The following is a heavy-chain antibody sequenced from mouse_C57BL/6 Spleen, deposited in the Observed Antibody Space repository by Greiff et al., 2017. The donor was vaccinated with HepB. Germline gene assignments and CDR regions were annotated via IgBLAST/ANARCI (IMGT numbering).Heavy chain of an antibody. J-gene: IGHJ2*01. D-gene: IGHD2-4*01. V-gene: IGHV1-81*01. Sequence: VQLQQSGAELARPGASVKLSCKASGYTFTSYGISWVKQRTGQGLEWIGEIYPRSGNTYYNEKFKGKATLTADKSSSTAYMELRSLTSEDSAVYFCASWITGDYWGQGTTLTVSS. CDR1: GYTFTSYG. CDR3: ASWITGDY. CDR2: IYPRSGNT.